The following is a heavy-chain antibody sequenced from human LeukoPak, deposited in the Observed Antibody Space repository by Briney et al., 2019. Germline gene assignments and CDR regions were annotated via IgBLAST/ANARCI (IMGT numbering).Heavy chain of an antibody. CDR1: GGSISSSSYY. CDR3: ARVGIVVVTAIYWYFDL. J-gene: IGHJ2*01. Sequence: SETLSLTCTVSGGSISSSSYYWGWIRQPPGKGLEWIGSIYYSGSTYYNPSLKSRVTISVDTSKNQFSLKLSSVTAADTAVYYCARVGIVVVTAIYWYFDLWGRGTLVTVSS. CDR2: IYYSGST. D-gene: IGHD2-21*02. V-gene: IGHV4-39*07.